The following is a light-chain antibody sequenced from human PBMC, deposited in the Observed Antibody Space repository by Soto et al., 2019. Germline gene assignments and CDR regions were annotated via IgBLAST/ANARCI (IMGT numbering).Light chain of an antibody. Sequence: QSALTQPPSVSGSPGQSVTISCTGTSSDVGGYDRVSWYQQPPGTAPKLMIYEVSNRPSGVPDRFSGSKSGNTASLTISGLQAADEADYFCTSYTSSTTWVFGGGTQLTVL. V-gene: IGLV2-18*02. CDR3: TSYTSSTTWV. J-gene: IGLJ3*02. CDR1: SSDVGGYDR. CDR2: EVS.